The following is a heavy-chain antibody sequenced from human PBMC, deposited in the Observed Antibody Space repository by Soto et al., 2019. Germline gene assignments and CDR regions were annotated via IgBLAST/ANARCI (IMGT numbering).Heavy chain of an antibody. Sequence: GASVKVSCKASGYTFTSYGISWVRQAPGQGLEWMGWISAYNGNTNYAQKLQGRVTMTTDTSTSTAYMELRSLRSDDTAVYYCARCYDFWSGSLTPYYYYYMDVWGKGTTVTVSS. CDR2: ISAYNGNT. V-gene: IGHV1-18*01. CDR3: ARCYDFWSGSLTPYYYYYMDV. D-gene: IGHD3-3*01. CDR1: GYTFTSYG. J-gene: IGHJ6*03.